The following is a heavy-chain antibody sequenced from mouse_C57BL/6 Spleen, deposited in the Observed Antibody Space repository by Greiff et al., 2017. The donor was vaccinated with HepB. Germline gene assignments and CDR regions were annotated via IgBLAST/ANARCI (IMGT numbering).Heavy chain of an antibody. V-gene: IGHV5-9-1*02. Sequence: EVQLVESGEGLVKPGGSLKLSCAASGFTFSSYAMSWVRQTPEKRLEWVAYISSGGDYIYYADTVKGRFTISRDNARNTLYLQMSSLKSEDTAMYYCTRDQGDTTAMDYWGQGTSVTVSS. D-gene: IGHD2-12*01. CDR2: ISSGGDYI. CDR3: TRDQGDTTAMDY. J-gene: IGHJ4*01. CDR1: GFTFSSYA.